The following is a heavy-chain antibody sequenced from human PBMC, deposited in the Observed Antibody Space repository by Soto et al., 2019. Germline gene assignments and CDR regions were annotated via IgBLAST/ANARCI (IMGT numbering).Heavy chain of an antibody. V-gene: IGHV3-23*01. Sequence: GGSLRLSCAASGFTFSSYAMSWVRQAPGKGLEWVSAISGSGGSTYYADSVKGRFTISRDNSKNTLYLQMNSLRAEDTAVYYCAKLVRAGGGRDMDVWGQGTTVTVSS. CDR3: AKLVRAGGGRDMDV. D-gene: IGHD2-15*01. CDR2: ISGSGGST. CDR1: GFTFSSYA. J-gene: IGHJ6*02.